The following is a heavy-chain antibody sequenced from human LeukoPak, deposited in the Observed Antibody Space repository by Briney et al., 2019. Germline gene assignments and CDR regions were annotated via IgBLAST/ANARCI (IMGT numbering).Heavy chain of an antibody. D-gene: IGHD6-19*01. CDR2: INPNSGGT. V-gene: IGHV1-2*02. CDR3: ARGISGEQWLSGGY. J-gene: IGHJ4*02. Sequence: ASVKVSCKASGYTFTGYYMHWVRQAPGQGLEWMGWINPNSGGTSYAQKFQGRVTMTRDTSISTAYMELSRLRSDDTAVYYCARGISGEQWLSGGYWGQGTLVTVSS. CDR1: GYTFTGYY.